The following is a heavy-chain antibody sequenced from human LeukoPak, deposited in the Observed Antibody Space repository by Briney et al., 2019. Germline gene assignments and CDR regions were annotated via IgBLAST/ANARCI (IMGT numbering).Heavy chain of an antibody. CDR3: ATDFGY. V-gene: IGHV3-74*01. Sequence: GGSLRLSCAVSGFTLSSDWMHWVRQAPGKGLEWVSRMNQDGSDTSYADSVKGRFTISRDNAKNTVYLQMNSLRAEDSAVYYCATDFGYWGQGTPVTVS. CDR1: GFTLSSDW. CDR2: MNQDGSDT. J-gene: IGHJ4*02.